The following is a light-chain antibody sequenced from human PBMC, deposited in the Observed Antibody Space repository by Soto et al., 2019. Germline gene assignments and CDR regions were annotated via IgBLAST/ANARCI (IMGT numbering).Light chain of an antibody. Sequence: EIVFTQSPGTLSFSPGERATLSCRASQSVSSSYLAWYQQKPGQAPRLLIYSTSSRATGIPDRFSGSGSGTDFTLTISRLEPEDFAVYYCQQYGNSPWTFGQGTKVDNK. CDR2: STS. CDR1: QSVSSSY. CDR3: QQYGNSPWT. J-gene: IGKJ1*01. V-gene: IGKV3-20*01.